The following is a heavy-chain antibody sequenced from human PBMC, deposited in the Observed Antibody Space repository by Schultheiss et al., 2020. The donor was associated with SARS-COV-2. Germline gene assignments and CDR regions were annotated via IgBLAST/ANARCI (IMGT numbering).Heavy chain of an antibody. CDR3: ASGTTSDYYGMDV. V-gene: IGHV3-30*04. CDR2: ISYDGSNK. D-gene: IGHD1-7*01. J-gene: IGHJ6*02. Sequence: GGSLRLSFAASGFTFSSYAMHWVRQAPGKGLEWVAVISYDGSNKYYADSVKGRFTISRDNSKNTLYLQMNSLRAEDTAVYYCASGTTSDYYGMDVWGQGTTVTVSS. CDR1: GFTFSSYA.